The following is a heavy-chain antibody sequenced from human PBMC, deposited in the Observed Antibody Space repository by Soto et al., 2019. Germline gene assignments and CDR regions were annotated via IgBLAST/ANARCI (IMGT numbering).Heavy chain of an antibody. V-gene: IGHV3-23*01. CDR2: ISGTGAIT. Sequence: PVGSLRLSCAASGFTFSSYAMTWVRQAPGKGLEWVSTISGTGAITYYADSVKGRFTISRDNSKNTLYLQMNSLRTEDTAVYYCVKAVYLLDFDYWGQGTLVTVS. CDR3: VKAVYLLDFDY. J-gene: IGHJ4*02. CDR1: GFTFSSYA. D-gene: IGHD2-8*01.